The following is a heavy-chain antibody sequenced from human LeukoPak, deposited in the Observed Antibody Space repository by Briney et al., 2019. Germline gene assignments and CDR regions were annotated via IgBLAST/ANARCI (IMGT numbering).Heavy chain of an antibody. D-gene: IGHD6-13*01. J-gene: IGHJ6*03. CDR2: ISAYNGNT. CDR1: GYTFTSYG. Sequence: GASVKVSCKASGYTFTSYGISWVRQAPGQGLEWMGWISAYNGNTNYAQKLQGRVTMTTDTSTSTAYMELRSLRSDDTAVYYCARAVLGAAAGTVYYYYYMDVWGKGTTVTVSS. V-gene: IGHV1-18*01. CDR3: ARAVLGAAAGTVYYYYYMDV.